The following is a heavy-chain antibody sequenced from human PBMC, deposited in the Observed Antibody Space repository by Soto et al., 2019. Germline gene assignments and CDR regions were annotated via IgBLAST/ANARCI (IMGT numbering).Heavy chain of an antibody. V-gene: IGHV3-33*01. J-gene: IGHJ5*02. CDR2: IWYDGSNK. D-gene: IGHD3-3*01. CDR1: GFTFSSYG. Sequence: GGSLRLSCAASGFTFSSYGMHWVRQAPGKGLEWVAVIWYDGSNKYYADSVKGRFTISRDNSKNTLYLQMNSLRAEDTAVYYCAREGDEYYDFWSGYYTGRDWFDPWGQGTLVTVSS. CDR3: AREGDEYYDFWSGYYTGRDWFDP.